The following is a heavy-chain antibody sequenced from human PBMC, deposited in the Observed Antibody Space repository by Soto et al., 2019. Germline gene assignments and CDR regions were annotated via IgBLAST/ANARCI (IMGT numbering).Heavy chain of an antibody. Sequence: QVQLVQSGAEVKKPGASVKVSCKASGYTFTGYYMHWVRQAPGQGLEWMGWINPNSGGTNYAQKFQGWVTMTRDPSISTAYMELSRLRSDDTAVYYCARGAGLGYVYYGMDVWGQGTTVTVSS. J-gene: IGHJ6*02. D-gene: IGHD3-16*01. V-gene: IGHV1-2*04. CDR2: INPNSGGT. CDR3: ARGAGLGYVYYGMDV. CDR1: GYTFTGYY.